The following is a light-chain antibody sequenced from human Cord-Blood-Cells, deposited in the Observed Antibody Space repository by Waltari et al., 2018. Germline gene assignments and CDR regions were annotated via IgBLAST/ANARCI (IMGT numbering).Light chain of an antibody. CDR1: QSVSSSY. CDR3: QQYGSSSYT. Sequence: EIVLTQSPGTLSLSPGERATLSCRASQSVSSSYLAWYQQKPGQAPRLLLYGASSRATGIPDRFSGSGSGTDFTLTISRLEPEDFAVYYCQQYGSSSYTFGQWTKLEIK. CDR2: GAS. J-gene: IGKJ2*01. V-gene: IGKV3-20*01.